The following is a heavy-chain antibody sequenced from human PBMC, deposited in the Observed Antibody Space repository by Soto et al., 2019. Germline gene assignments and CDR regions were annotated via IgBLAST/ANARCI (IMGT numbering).Heavy chain of an antibody. J-gene: IGHJ5*01. Sequence: AETLSLTCTASGVSIRNVYWNWIRQAPGKGLEWIGFIFHNGNAKYNPSLKSRVTISVDTSKNQFSLSLDSVTAAVTAVYFCARAHAATLPCDSWGQGTLVTVSS. CDR3: ARAHAATLPCDS. CDR2: IFHNGNA. CDR1: GVSIRNVY. D-gene: IGHD1-26*01. V-gene: IGHV4-59*01.